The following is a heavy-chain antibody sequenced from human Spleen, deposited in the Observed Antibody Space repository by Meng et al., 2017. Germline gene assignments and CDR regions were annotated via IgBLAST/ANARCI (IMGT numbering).Heavy chain of an antibody. J-gene: IGHJ4*02. V-gene: IGHV4-34*01. D-gene: IGHD5-24*01. CDR2: INHSGST. Sequence: QVQLQQWGAGLLKPSETLSLTCAVYGGSFSDYYWSWIRQPPGKGLEWIGEINHSGSTNYNPSLKSRVTISVDTSKNQFSLRLTSVTSADMAVYFCARVETATTNPYFDYWGQGTLVTVSS. CDR1: GGSFSDYY. CDR3: ARVETATTNPYFDY.